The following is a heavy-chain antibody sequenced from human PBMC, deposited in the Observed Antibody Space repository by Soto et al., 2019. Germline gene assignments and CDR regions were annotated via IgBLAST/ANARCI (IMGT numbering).Heavy chain of an antibody. J-gene: IGHJ4*02. Sequence: QVQLVQSGAEVKKPGASVKVSCKASGYTFTSYYMHWVRQAPGQGLEWMGIINPSGGSTSYAQKFQGRVTMTRDTSTSTVYMELSSPRSEDTAVYYCAREYKTVAIGYCSGGSCYSFDYWGQGTLVTVSS. CDR3: AREYKTVAIGYCSGGSCYSFDY. V-gene: IGHV1-46*01. D-gene: IGHD2-15*01. CDR2: INPSGGST. CDR1: GYTFTSYY.